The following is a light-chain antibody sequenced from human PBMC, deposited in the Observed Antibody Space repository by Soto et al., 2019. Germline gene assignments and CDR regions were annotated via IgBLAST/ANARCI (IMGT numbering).Light chain of an antibody. Sequence: IVMTQSPGPLSVSPRARATLSCRASQSVSSNLAWYQQKPGQAPRLLIYGASTRATGIPARFSGSGSGTDFTLTISSLQPEDFAIYYCQQDYDYPWTFGQGTKVDIK. J-gene: IGKJ1*01. CDR3: QQDYDYPWT. V-gene: IGKV3-15*01. CDR1: QSVSSN. CDR2: GAS.